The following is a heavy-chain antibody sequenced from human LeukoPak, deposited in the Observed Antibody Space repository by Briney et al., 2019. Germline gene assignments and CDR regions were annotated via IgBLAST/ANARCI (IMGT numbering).Heavy chain of an antibody. CDR2: IYNSGST. V-gene: IGHV4-4*07. CDR1: GGSISSYY. CDR3: ARGRSSMVRGYYYYYMDV. J-gene: IGHJ6*03. Sequence: SETLSLTCTVSGGSISSYYWSWIRQPAGKGLEWIGRIYNSGSTTYNPSLKSRVTISVDTSKNQFSLKLSSVTAADTAVYYCARGRSSMVRGYYYYYMDVWGKGTTVTISS. D-gene: IGHD3-10*01.